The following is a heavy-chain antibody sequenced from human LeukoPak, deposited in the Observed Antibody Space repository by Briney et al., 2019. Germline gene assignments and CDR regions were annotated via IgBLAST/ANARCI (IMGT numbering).Heavy chain of an antibody. CDR1: ASILSTQW. V-gene: IGHV3-7*01. J-gene: IGHJ6*02. CDR2: IKQDGSEK. CDR3: ARVDSYYDMDV. Sequence: AQSMTLACPVSASILSTQWMRWDRQAQGNGLEWGANIKQDGSEKYHVDSVKGRFTLSRDNAENSLYLQMNSLRAEDTAVYYCARVDSYYDMDVWGQGTTVTVSS.